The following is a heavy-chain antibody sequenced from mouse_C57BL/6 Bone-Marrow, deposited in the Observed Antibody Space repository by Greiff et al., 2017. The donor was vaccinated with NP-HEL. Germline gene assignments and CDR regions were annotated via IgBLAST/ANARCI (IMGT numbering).Heavy chain of an antibody. D-gene: IGHD2-3*01. J-gene: IGHJ3*01. Sequence: VKLQESGPGLVQPSQSLSITCTVSGFSLTSYGVHWVRQSPGKGLEWLGVIWRGGSTDYNAAFMSRLSITKDNSKSQVFFKMNSLQADDTAIYYCAKNKDDGYYVFAYWGQGTLVTVSA. V-gene: IGHV2-5*01. CDR3: AKNKDDGYYVFAY. CDR1: GFSLTSYG. CDR2: IWRGGST.